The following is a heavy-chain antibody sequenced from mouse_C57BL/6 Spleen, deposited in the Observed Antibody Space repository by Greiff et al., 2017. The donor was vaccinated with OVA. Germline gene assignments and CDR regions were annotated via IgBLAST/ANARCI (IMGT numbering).Heavy chain of an antibody. V-gene: IGHV1-18*01. CDR2: INPNNGGT. CDR1: GYTFTDYN. J-gene: IGHJ4*01. D-gene: IGHD1-1*01. Sequence: EVQLQQSGPELVKPGASVKIPCKASGYTFTDYNMDWVKQSHGKSLEWIGDINPNNGGTIYNQKFKGKATLTVDKSSSTAYMELRSLTSEDTAVYYCARSSNYYGRGAMDYWGQGTSVTVSS. CDR3: ARSSNYYGRGAMDY.